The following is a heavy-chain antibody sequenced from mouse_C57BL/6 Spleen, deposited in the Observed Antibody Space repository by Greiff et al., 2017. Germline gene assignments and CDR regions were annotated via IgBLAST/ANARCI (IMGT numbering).Heavy chain of an antibody. J-gene: IGHJ4*01. CDR1: GFTFTDYY. D-gene: IGHD3-3*01. V-gene: IGHV7-3*01. CDR2: IRNKANGYTT. CDR3: ARSPGDPYYYAMDY. Sequence: EVHLVESGGGLVQPGGSLSLSCAASGFTFTDYYMSWVRQPPGKALEWLGFIRNKANGYTTEYSASVKGRFTISRDNSQSILYLQMNALRAEDSATYYCARSPGDPYYYAMDYWGQGTSVTVSS.